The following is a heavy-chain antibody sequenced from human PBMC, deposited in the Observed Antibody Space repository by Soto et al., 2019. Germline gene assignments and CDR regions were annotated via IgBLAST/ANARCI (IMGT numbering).Heavy chain of an antibody. J-gene: IGHJ6*02. Sequence: EVQLVESGGGLVQPGGSLRLSCAASGFTFSSYWMHWVRQAPGKGLVWVSRINSDGNRISYADSVKGRVTIPRDNAENTVYLQMTSLRAEDTAVYYCARGIKNYYGTDVWGQGTTVIVSS. V-gene: IGHV3-74*01. CDR3: ARGIKNYYGTDV. CDR2: INSDGNRI. CDR1: GFTFSSYW. D-gene: IGHD2-15*01.